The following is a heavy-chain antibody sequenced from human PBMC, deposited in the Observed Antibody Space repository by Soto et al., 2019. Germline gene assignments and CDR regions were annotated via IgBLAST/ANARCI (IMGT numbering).Heavy chain of an antibody. V-gene: IGHV4-34*01. CDR1: GGSFSGYY. CDR2: INHSGST. Sequence: SETLSLTCAVFGGSFSGYYWSWIRQPPGKGLEWIGEINHSGSTNYNPSLESRATISLDLPKNQFSLRLTSVTAADTAVYYCARDRGGITVSSKPLGEWFEPWGQGTLVTVSS. D-gene: IGHD3-16*01. J-gene: IGHJ5*02. CDR3: ARDRGGITVSSKPLGEWFEP.